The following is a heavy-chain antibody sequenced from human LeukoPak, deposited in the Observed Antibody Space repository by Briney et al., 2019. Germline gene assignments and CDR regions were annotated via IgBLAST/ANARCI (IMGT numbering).Heavy chain of an antibody. V-gene: IGHV3-53*01. CDR2: IYSGGST. CDR3: ARDSPVGSGYPSGWFDP. D-gene: IGHD3-22*01. Sequence: PGGSLRLSCAASGFTVSSNYMSWVRQAPGKGLEWVSVIYSGGSTYYADSVKGRFTISRDNSKNTLYLQMNSLRAEDTAVYYCARDSPVGSGYPSGWFDPWGQGTLVTVSS. CDR1: GFTVSSNY. J-gene: IGHJ5*02.